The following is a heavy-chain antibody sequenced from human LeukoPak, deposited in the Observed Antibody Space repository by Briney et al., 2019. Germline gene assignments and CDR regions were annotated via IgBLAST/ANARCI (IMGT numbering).Heavy chain of an antibody. Sequence: GGSLRLSCAASGFTFSSYGMHWVRQAPGKGLVWVSRINSDARSTSYADSVKGRFTISRDNAKNTLYLQMNSLRAEDTAVYYCARGADTGYSSDSWGQGTLVTVSS. V-gene: IGHV3-74*01. J-gene: IGHJ5*02. CDR2: INSDARST. CDR3: ARGADTGYSSDS. D-gene: IGHD6-19*01. CDR1: GFTFSSYG.